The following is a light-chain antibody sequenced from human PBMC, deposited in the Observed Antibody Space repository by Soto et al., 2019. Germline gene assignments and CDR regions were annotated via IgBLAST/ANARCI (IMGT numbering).Light chain of an antibody. Sequence: EIVLTQSPATLSLSPGERATLSCRASQSVSTYLGWYQQKPGQAPRLLIYDASSRATGIPARFSGSGSGTDFTLTISSLEPEDFAVYYCQQRGNWPLTFGGGTKVEIK. CDR1: QSVSTY. CDR2: DAS. J-gene: IGKJ4*01. CDR3: QQRGNWPLT. V-gene: IGKV3-11*01.